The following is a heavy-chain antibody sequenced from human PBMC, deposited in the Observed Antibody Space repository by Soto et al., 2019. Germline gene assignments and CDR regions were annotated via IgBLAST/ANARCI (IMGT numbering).Heavy chain of an antibody. CDR3: ARSLYSGSYFFPFDL. V-gene: IGHV4-61*01. J-gene: IGHJ5*02. D-gene: IGHD1-26*01. Sequence: PSETLSLTCTVSGGSVSSGSYYWSWIRQPPGKGLEWIGYIYYSGSTNYNPSLKSRVTISVDTSKNQFSLKLSSVTAADTAVYYCARSLYSGSYFFPFDLRGQGTRVTVSS. CDR1: GGSVSSGSYY. CDR2: IYYSGST.